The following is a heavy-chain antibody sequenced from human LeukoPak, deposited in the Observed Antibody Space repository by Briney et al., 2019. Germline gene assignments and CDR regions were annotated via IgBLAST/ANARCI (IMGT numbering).Heavy chain of an antibody. CDR1: GFTFSSYA. CDR3: ARVNYYDSSGYYSFFDY. Sequence: GGSLRLSCAASGFTFSSYAMSWVRQAPGKGLEWVSSISSSSSYIYYADSVKGRFTISRDNAKNSLYLQMNSLRAEDTAVYYCARVNYYDSSGYYSFFDYWGQGTLVTVSS. CDR2: ISSSSSYI. J-gene: IGHJ4*02. D-gene: IGHD3-22*01. V-gene: IGHV3-21*01.